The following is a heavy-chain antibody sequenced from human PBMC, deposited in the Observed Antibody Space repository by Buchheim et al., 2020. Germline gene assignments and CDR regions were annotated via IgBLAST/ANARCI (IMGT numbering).Heavy chain of an antibody. CDR3: ARGSYSGSYYFDY. CDR2: FYYSGST. J-gene: IGHJ4*02. D-gene: IGHD1-26*01. V-gene: IGHV4-59*01. Sequence: QVQVQESGPGLVKPSETLSLTCTVSGGSMSSYYWSWIRQPPGKGLEWIGYFYYSGSTNYNPSLKSRVPISGDTSKNQFSLEVRSVTAADTAVYFCARGSYSGSYYFDYWGQGTL. CDR1: GGSMSSYY.